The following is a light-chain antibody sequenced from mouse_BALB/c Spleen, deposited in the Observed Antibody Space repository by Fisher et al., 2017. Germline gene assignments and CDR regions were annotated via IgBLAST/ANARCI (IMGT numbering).Light chain of an antibody. CDR2: STP. CDR1: SSVSY. Sequence: IVLTQSTAIMSASPGEKVTMTCSASSSVSYMHWYQQKSGTSPKLLIYSTPNLASGVPSRFSGSGSGTSYSLTISRMEAEDAATYYCQQRSSYPYTFGGGTKLEIK. V-gene: IGKV4-57*01. CDR3: QQRSSYPYT. J-gene: IGKJ2*01.